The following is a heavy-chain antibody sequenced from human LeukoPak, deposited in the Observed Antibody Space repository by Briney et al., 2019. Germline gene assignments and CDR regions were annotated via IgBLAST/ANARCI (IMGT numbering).Heavy chain of an antibody. CDR3: ARGSTWSDY. CDR2: IYHSGGT. D-gene: IGHD6-13*01. J-gene: IGHJ4*02. CDR1: GASINSTKW. Sequence: SETLSLTCAVSGASINSTKWLTWVRQPPGKGLEWIGEIYHSGGTNYNPSLKSRVTISADKSSNQFSLKLNCVTGADTAVYYCARGSTWSDYWGQGTLVTVSS. V-gene: IGHV4-4*02.